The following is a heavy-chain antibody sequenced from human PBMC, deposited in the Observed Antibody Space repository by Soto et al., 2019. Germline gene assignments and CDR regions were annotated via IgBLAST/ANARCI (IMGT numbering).Heavy chain of an antibody. CDR2: INPSGVST. CDR3: ARDHYGAKGRDGYFDL. D-gene: IGHD4-17*01. CDR1: GYTFTSYY. V-gene: IGHV1-46*01. J-gene: IGHJ2*01. Sequence: QVQLVQSGPEVKKPGASVKVSCKASGYTFTSYYMHCVRQAPGQGLEWMGIINPSGVSTSYAQKFQGRVTMTSDTSTSTVYMELSSLRSEDTAVYYCARDHYGAKGRDGYFDLCGRGTLVNVSS.